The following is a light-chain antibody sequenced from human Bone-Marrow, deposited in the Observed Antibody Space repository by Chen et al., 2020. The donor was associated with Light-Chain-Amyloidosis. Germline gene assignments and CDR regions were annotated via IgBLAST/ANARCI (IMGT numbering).Light chain of an antibody. Sequence: SYELTQPPSVSVSPGPTARITCSGDDLPTNYDYWSQQKPGQAPVLVIHRDTERPSGVSERFSGSSSGTTATLTISGVQAEDEADYHCQSADSSGTYEVIFGGGTKLT. CDR2: RDT. CDR3: QSADSSGTYEVI. J-gene: IGLJ2*01. CDR1: DLPTNY. V-gene: IGLV3-25*03.